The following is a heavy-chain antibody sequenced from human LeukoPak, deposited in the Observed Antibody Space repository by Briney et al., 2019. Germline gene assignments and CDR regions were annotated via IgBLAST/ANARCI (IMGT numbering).Heavy chain of an antibody. D-gene: IGHD3-10*01. CDR3: ARYYYGSGSYDY. CDR1: GGSISSYY. CDR2: IYYSGST. J-gene: IGHJ4*02. Sequence: PSETLSLTCTVSGGSISSYYWSWIRQPPGKGLEWIGYIYYSGSTNYNPSLKGRVTISVDTSKNQFSLKLSSVAAADTAVYYCARYYYGSGSYDYWGQGTLVTVSS. V-gene: IGHV4-59*01.